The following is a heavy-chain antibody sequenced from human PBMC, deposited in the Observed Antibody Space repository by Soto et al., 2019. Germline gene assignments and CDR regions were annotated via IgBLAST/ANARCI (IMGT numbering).Heavy chain of an antibody. CDR2: ISAYNGNT. D-gene: IGHD3-22*01. CDR1: GYTFTSYG. Sequence: QVQLVQSGAEVKKPGASVKVSSKASGYTFTSYGISWVRQAPGQGLEWMGWISAYNGNTNYAQKLQGRVTMTTDTSTSTAYMELRSLRSDDTAVYYCARAPDYYDSSGYYFRDAFDIWGQGTMVTVSS. J-gene: IGHJ3*02. CDR3: ARAPDYYDSSGYYFRDAFDI. V-gene: IGHV1-18*01.